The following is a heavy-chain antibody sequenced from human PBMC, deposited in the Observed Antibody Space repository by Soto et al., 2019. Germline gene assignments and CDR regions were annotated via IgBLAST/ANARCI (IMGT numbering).Heavy chain of an antibody. CDR2: ISGSDGRT. Sequence: GGSLRLSCAASGFTLSSYAMSWVRQAPGKGLEWVSTISGSDGRTYSTDSVKGRFTISRDNSRNTAYLQMNSLRVEDTAVYYCAKGVSQYTPLALFDYWGRGTLVTVSS. D-gene: IGHD5-18*01. J-gene: IGHJ4*02. CDR3: AKGVSQYTPLALFDY. V-gene: IGHV3-23*01. CDR1: GFTLSSYA.